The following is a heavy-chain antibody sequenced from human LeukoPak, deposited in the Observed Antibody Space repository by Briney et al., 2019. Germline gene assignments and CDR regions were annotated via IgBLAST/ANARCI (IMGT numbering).Heavy chain of an antibody. CDR3: AKDEGVVHLDY. J-gene: IGHJ4*02. V-gene: IGHV3-20*04. CDR1: GFTFDDYG. D-gene: IGHD3-3*01. Sequence: GGSLRLSCAASGFTFDDYGMSWVRQAPGKGLEWVSGINWNGGSTGYADSVKGRFTISRDNSKNTLYLQMNSLRAEDTAVYYCAKDEGVVHLDYWGQGTLVTVSS. CDR2: INWNGGST.